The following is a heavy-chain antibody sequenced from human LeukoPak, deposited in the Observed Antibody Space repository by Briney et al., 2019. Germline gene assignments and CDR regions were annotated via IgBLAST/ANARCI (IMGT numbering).Heavy chain of an antibody. D-gene: IGHD3-10*01. J-gene: IGHJ6*02. Sequence: GGSLRLSCAASGFTVSSNYMSWVRQAPGKGLEWVSVIYSGGSTYYADSVKGRFTISRDNSKNTLYLQMNSLRAEDTAVYYCARDSAYGSGSYLPSYYYYYGMDVWGQGTTVTVSS. CDR1: GFTVSSNY. CDR3: ARDSAYGSGSYLPSYYYYYGMDV. V-gene: IGHV3-66*01. CDR2: IYSGGST.